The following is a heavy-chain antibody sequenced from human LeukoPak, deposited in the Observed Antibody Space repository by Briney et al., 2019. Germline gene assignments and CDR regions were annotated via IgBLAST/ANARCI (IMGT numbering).Heavy chain of an antibody. Sequence: PGGSLRLSCAASEFSFSSYWMHWVRQAPGKGLVWVSRVNSDGTGTTYADSVEGRFTISRDNAKNTVYLQMNSLRAEDTAIYYCIRTLIVATSPYMDVWGKGTTVTVSS. J-gene: IGHJ6*03. CDR2: VNSDGTGT. CDR3: IRTLIVATSPYMDV. CDR1: EFSFSSYW. D-gene: IGHD5-12*01. V-gene: IGHV3-74*01.